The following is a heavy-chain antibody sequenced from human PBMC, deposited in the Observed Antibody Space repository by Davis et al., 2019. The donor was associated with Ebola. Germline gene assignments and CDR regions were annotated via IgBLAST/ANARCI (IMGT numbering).Heavy chain of an antibody. J-gene: IGHJ4*02. D-gene: IGHD5-24*01. Sequence: SVKVSCKASGGTFSSYAISWVRQAPGQGLEWMGGIIPIFGTANYAQKFQGRVTITADESTSTAYMELSSLRSEDTAVYYCARTPGWLQLRQPFDYWGQGTLVTVSS. CDR2: IIPIFGTA. CDR1: GGTFSSYA. CDR3: ARTPGWLQLRQPFDY. V-gene: IGHV1-69*13.